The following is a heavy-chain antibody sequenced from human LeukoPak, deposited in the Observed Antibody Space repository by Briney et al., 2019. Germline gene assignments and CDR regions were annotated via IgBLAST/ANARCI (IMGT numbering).Heavy chain of an antibody. D-gene: IGHD6-13*01. J-gene: IGHJ5*02. CDR2: ISAYNGNT. CDR1: GYTFTSYG. Sequence: GASVKVSCKASGYTFTSYGTSWVRQAPGQGLEWMGWISAYNGNTNYAQKLQGRVTMTTDTSTSTAYMELRSLRSDDTAVYYCARSGLYSSSWYGWFDPWGQGTLVTVSS. V-gene: IGHV1-18*04. CDR3: ARSGLYSSSWYGWFDP.